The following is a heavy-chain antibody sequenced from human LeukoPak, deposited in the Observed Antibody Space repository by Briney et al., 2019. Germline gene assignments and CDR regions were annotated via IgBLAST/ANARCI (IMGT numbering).Heavy chain of an antibody. CDR3: ARGPYSYDSSGAFDI. CDR2: ISSSGST. J-gene: IGHJ3*02. Sequence: SETLSLTCTVSGVSISDYYWSWIRQPAGKGLEWIGRISSSGSTNYNPSLKSRVTISVDTSKNQFSLKLSSVTAADTAVYFCARGPYSYDSSGAFDIWGQGTMVTVSS. V-gene: IGHV4-4*07. D-gene: IGHD3-22*01. CDR1: GVSISDYY.